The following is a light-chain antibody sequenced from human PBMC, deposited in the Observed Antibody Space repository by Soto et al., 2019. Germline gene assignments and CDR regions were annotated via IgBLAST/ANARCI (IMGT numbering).Light chain of an antibody. J-gene: IGKJ1*01. CDR1: QSVSSY. V-gene: IGKV3-15*01. CDR2: GAS. Sequence: EIVLTQSPATLSLSPGERATLSCRASQSVSSYLAWYQQKPGQAPRLLIYGASTRATGIPARFSGSGSGTEFTLTISSLQSEDFAVYYCQQYNSWPRTFGQGTKVDI. CDR3: QQYNSWPRT.